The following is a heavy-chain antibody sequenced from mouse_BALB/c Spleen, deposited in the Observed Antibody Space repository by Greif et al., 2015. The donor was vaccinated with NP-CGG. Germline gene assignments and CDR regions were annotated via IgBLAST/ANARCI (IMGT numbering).Heavy chain of an antibody. D-gene: IGHD2-14*01. CDR3: NSVRGSYAMDY. CDR2: IDPENGDT. CDR1: GFNIKDYY. J-gene: IGHJ4*01. V-gene: IGHV14-4*02. Sequence: EVQLQQSGAELVRSGASVKLSCTASGFNIKDYYMHWVKQRPEQGLEWIGWIDPENGDTGYAPKFQGKATMTADTSSNTAYLQLSSLTSEDTSVYYCNSVRGSYAMDYWGQVTSVTVSS.